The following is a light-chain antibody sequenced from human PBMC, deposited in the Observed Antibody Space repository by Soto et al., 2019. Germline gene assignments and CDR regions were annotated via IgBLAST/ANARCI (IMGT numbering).Light chain of an antibody. CDR1: SSDVGGYKY. Sequence: QSALTQPPSASGSPGQSVTISCTGTSSDVGGYKYVSWYQQKSGKAPKLIIYEVNERPSGVPDRFSGSKSDNTASLTVSGLQAEDEADYYCCAYAGRTNVVFGGGTKLTVL. V-gene: IGLV2-8*01. J-gene: IGLJ3*02. CDR2: EVN. CDR3: CAYAGRTNVV.